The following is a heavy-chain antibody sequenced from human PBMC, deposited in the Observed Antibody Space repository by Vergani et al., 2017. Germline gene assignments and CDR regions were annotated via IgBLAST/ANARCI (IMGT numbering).Heavy chain of an antibody. V-gene: IGHV1-46*03. CDR3: ARGDYGILTGYRY. CDR2: INPSGGHT. Sequence: QVQVVQSGAEVKKSGASVKVPCKTSGYTFSNYYMHWVRQAPGQGLEWMGIINPSGGHTNYAQKFQGRVTMTRDTSTRTVYMELSSLRSEDTAIYYCARGDYGILTGYRYWGQGTLVTVSA. CDR1: GYTFSNYY. D-gene: IGHD3-9*01. J-gene: IGHJ4*02.